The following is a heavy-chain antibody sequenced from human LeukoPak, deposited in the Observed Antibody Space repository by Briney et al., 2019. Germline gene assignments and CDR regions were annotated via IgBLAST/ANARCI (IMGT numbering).Heavy chain of an antibody. CDR3: AKGGSSSSHYYYGMDV. J-gene: IGHJ6*02. V-gene: IGHV3-23*01. Sequence: PGGSLRLSCAASGFTFSNYGMSWVRQAPGKGLEWVSAISGSGGSTYCSDPVKGRFTISRDNSKNTLCLQMNSLRAEDTAVYYCAKGGSSSSHYYYGMDVWGQGTTVTVSS. D-gene: IGHD6-6*01. CDR1: GFTFSNYG. CDR2: ISGSGGST.